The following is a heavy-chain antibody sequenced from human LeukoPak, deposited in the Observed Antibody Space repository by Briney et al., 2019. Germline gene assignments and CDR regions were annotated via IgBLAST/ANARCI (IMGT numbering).Heavy chain of an antibody. D-gene: IGHD5-12*01. CDR3: ARDRSGGYPYYYMDV. CDR2: ISYDGSNK. CDR1: GFTFSSYG. V-gene: IGHV3-30*03. J-gene: IGHJ6*03. Sequence: PGGSLRLSCAASGFTFSSYGMHWVRQAPGKGLEWVAVISYDGSNKYYADSVKGRFTISRDNSKNTLYLQMGSLRAEDMAVYYCARDRSGGYPYYYMDVWGKGTTVTVSS.